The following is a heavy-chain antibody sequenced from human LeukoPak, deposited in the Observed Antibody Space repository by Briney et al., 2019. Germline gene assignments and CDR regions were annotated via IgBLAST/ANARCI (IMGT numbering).Heavy chain of an antibody. CDR1: GFTFSSYG. V-gene: IGHV3-74*01. CDR2: INADGSST. Sequence: PGGSLRLSCAASGFTFSSYGMHWVRQAPGKGLVWVSRINADGSSTSYADSVKGRFTISKDNAKNTLYLQMNSLRVEDTAVYYCTRGYPIFDYWGQGTLVTVSS. J-gene: IGHJ4*02. CDR3: TRGYPIFDY. D-gene: IGHD3-16*02.